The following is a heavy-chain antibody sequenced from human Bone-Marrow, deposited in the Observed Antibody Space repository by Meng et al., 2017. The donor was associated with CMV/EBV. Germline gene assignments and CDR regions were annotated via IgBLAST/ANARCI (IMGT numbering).Heavy chain of an antibody. CDR3: ARRDGSGRGVDYYYGMDV. D-gene: IGHD3-10*01. J-gene: IGHJ6*02. CDR2: ISSSSSTI. CDR1: GFTFSSYS. Sequence: GESLKISCAASGFTFSSYSMNWVRQAPGKGLERVSYISSSSSTIYYADSVKGRFTISRDNAKNSLSLQMNSLRAEDTAVYYCARRDGSGRGVDYYYGMDVWGQGTTVTVSS. V-gene: IGHV3-48*04.